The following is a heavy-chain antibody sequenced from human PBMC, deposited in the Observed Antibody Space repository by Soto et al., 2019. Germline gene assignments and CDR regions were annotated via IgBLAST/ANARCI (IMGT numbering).Heavy chain of an antibody. J-gene: IGHJ4*02. D-gene: IGHD2-2*01. V-gene: IGHV3-30*18. CDR1: GFTFSSYG. CDR2: ISYDGSNK. Sequence: LKISCAAFGFTFSSYGMHWVRQAPGEGRERVAVISYDGSNKYYADSVKGRFTISRDNYKNTLYLQMNSRRAEDTAVYYCAKVAWRISRAPDYFDFRGQGTLGT. CDR3: AKVAWRISRAPDYFDF.